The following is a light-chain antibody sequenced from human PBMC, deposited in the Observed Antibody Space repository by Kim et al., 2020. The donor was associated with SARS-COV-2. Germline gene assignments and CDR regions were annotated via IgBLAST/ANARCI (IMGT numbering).Light chain of an antibody. V-gene: IGKV3-15*01. CDR2: GAS. Sequence: ETVMTQSPATLSVSPGERATLSCRASQSVSTNAAWYQQKPGQTPRLLIYGASTTATGIPARFSGSGSGTEFTLTISSLQSEDFAVYYCQQYNKWPGTFGQGTKVDIK. CDR3: QQYNKWPGT. J-gene: IGKJ1*01. CDR1: QSVSTN.